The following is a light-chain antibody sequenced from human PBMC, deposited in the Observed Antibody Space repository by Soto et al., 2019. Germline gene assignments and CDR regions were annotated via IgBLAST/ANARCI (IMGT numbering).Light chain of an antibody. J-gene: IGLJ1*01. CDR1: SSDVGGYNY. CDR3: SSYTSSATYL. Sequence: QSALTQPASVSGSPGQSSTLSCTGTSSDVGGYNYVNWYQQDPGKAPKLLIFDVNNRPSGVSNRFSGSKSGNTASLTISGLQPEDEADYFCSSYTSSATYLFGTGTKVTVL. CDR2: DVN. V-gene: IGLV2-14*03.